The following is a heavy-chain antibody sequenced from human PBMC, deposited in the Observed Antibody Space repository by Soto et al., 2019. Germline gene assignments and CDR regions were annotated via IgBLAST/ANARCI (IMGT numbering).Heavy chain of an antibody. CDR3: ARGLSSCSGGSCYSLDYYYYTHV. Sequence: PGGSLRLSCAASGFTVSSNYMSWVRQAPGKGLEWVSVIYSGGSTYYADSVKGRFTISRDNSKNTLYLQMNSLRAEDTAVYYCARGLSSCSGGSCYSLDYYYYTHVWRNGTPVTVS. CDR2: IYSGGST. D-gene: IGHD2-15*01. V-gene: IGHV3-66*01. CDR1: GFTVSSNY. J-gene: IGHJ6*03.